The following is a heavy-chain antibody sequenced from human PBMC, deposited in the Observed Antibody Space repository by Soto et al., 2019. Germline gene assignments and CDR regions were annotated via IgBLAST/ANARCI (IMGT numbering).Heavy chain of an antibody. Sequence: GGSLRLSCAASGFTFSSYAMHWVRQAPGKGLEWVAVISYDGSNKYYADSVKGRFTISRDNSKNTLYLQMNSLRAEDTAVYYGARDASPLGPHALPGYWGQGTLVTASS. CDR3: ARDASPLGPHALPGY. V-gene: IGHV3-30-3*01. CDR2: ISYDGSNK. CDR1: GFTFSSYA. J-gene: IGHJ4*02.